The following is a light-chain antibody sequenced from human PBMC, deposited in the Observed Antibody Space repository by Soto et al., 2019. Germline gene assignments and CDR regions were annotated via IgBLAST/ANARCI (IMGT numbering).Light chain of an antibody. Sequence: EVMLTQSPGTLSLSPGERATLSCRASQSVSSNYLAWYQQKSGQAPRLLIYGASNRATGIPDRVSGSGSGTYFTLTIRRLAPEDFAVYYCQQYDTSPRTFGQGTKVEFK. CDR1: QSVSSNY. CDR3: QQYDTSPRT. J-gene: IGKJ1*01. V-gene: IGKV3-20*01. CDR2: GAS.